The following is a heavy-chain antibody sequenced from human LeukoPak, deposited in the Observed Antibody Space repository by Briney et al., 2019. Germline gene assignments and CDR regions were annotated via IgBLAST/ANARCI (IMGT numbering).Heavy chain of an antibody. CDR2: ISSSSSYI. Sequence: PGGSLRLSCAASGFTFSSYSMNWVRQAPGKGLEWVSSISSSSSYIYYADSVKGRFTISRDNAKNSLYLQMDSLRAEDTAVYYCARDIGGIVVVPAAIDYWGQGTLVTVSS. CDR1: GFTFSSYS. J-gene: IGHJ4*02. D-gene: IGHD2-2*01. CDR3: ARDIGGIVVVPAAIDY. V-gene: IGHV3-21*01.